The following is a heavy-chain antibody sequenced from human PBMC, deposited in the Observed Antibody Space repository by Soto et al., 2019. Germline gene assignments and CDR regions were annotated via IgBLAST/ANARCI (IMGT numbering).Heavy chain of an antibody. V-gene: IGHV3-9*01. CDR2: ITWNSASK. CDR1: GFTFGDYA. Sequence: EVQLVESGGGLVQPGRSLRLSCAASGFTFGDYAMYWVRQAPGKGLEWVSGITWNSASKGYADSVKGRFSISRDNAKNTLYLQMNSLRVEDTAFYYCARAYFELRELSYHWFDPWGQVTLVTVSS. J-gene: IGHJ5*02. CDR3: ARAYFELRELSYHWFDP. D-gene: IGHD3-16*01.